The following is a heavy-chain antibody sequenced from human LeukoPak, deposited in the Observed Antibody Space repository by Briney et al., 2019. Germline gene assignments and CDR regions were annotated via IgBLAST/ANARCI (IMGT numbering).Heavy chain of an antibody. CDR2: IYYSGST. CDR3: ARLSSSGWSPFDY. J-gene: IGHJ4*02. V-gene: IGHV4-59*08. D-gene: IGHD6-19*01. CDR1: GGSISSYY. Sequence: PSETLSLTCTVSGGSISSYYWSWIRQPPGKGLEWIGYIYYSGSTNYNPSLKSRVTISVDTSKNQFSLKLSSVTAADTAVYYCARLSSSGWSPFDYWGQGTLVTVSS.